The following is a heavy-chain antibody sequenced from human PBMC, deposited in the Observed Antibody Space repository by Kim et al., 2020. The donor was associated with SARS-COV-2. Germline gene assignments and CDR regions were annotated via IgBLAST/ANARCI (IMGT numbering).Heavy chain of an antibody. J-gene: IGHJ6*02. V-gene: IGHV3-15*01. CDR3: TTLYSGYETDYYYYGMDV. Sequence: VKGRFTISRDDAKNTLYLQMNSLKTEDTAVYYCTTLYSGYETDYYYYGMDVWGQGTTVTVS. D-gene: IGHD5-12*01.